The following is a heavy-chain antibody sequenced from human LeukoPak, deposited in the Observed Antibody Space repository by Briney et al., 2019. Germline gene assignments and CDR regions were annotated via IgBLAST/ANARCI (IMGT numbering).Heavy chain of an antibody. CDR1: GYTFTSYY. CDR3: ARVYGSGSYGDYYYYMDV. D-gene: IGHD3-10*01. CDR2: INPSGGST. Sequence: GASVKVSCKASGYTFTSYYMHWVRQAPGQGLEWMGIINPSGGSTSYAQKFQGRVTMTRDMSTSTVYMELSSLRSEDTAVYYCARVYGSGSYGDYYYYMDVWGKGTTVTVSS. J-gene: IGHJ6*03. V-gene: IGHV1-46*01.